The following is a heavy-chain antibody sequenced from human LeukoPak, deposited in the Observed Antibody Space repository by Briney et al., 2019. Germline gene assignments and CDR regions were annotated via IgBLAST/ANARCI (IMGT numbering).Heavy chain of an antibody. CDR2: INHSGST. J-gene: IGHJ5*02. Sequence: SETLSLTCAVYGGSFSGYYWSWIRQPPGKGLGWIGEINHSGSTNHNPSLKSRVTISVDTSKNQFSLKLSSVTAADTAVYYCARGGSIAARPTRFDPWGQGTLVTVSS. V-gene: IGHV4-34*01. CDR1: GGSFSGYY. CDR3: ARGGSIAARPTRFDP. D-gene: IGHD6-6*01.